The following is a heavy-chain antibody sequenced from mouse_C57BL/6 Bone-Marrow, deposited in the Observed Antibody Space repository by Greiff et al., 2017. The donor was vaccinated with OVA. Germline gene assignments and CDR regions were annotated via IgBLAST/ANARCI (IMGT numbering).Heavy chain of an antibody. J-gene: IGHJ1*03. CDR3: ARPLNWEGYFDV. CDR2: IYPGSGNT. CDR1: GYTFTDYY. D-gene: IGHD4-1*01. V-gene: IGHV1-76*01. Sequence: QVQLQQSWAELVRPGASVKLSCKASGYTFTDYYINWVKQRPGQGLEWIARIYPGSGNTYYNEKFKGKATLTAEKSSSTAYMQLSSLTSEDSAVYFCARPLNWEGYFDVWGTGTTVTVSS.